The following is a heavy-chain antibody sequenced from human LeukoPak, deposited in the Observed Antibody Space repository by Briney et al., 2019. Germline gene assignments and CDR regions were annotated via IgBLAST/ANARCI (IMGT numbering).Heavy chain of an antibody. J-gene: IGHJ4*02. CDR1: GGSISSYY. D-gene: IGHD2-21*02. V-gene: IGHV4-59*01. Sequence: SETLSLTCTVSGGSISSYYWSWIRQPPGKGLEWIGYIYYSGSTNYNPSLKSRVTISVDTSKNQFSLKLSSVTAADTAVYYCARRLFAGLLPFDYWGQGTLVTVSS. CDR2: IYYSGST. CDR3: ARRLFAGLLPFDY.